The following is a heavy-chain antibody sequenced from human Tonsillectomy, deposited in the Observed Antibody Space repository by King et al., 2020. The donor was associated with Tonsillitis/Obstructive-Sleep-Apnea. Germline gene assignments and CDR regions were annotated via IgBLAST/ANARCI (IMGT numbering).Heavy chain of an antibody. CDR1: GDSFSSNSAA. V-gene: IGHV6-1*01. J-gene: IGHJ4*02. D-gene: IGHD5-12*01. CDR3: ARDRHMEGYDSARAFDY. CDR2: TYYRYKWYN. Sequence: VQLQQSGPGLVKPSQTLSLTCAISGDSFSSNSAAWNWIRQSPSRGLEWLGRTYYRYKWYNDYAVSVKSRITINPDTSKNQFSLQLNSVTPEDTVVYYCARDRHMEGYDSARAFDYWGQGTLGTVSS.